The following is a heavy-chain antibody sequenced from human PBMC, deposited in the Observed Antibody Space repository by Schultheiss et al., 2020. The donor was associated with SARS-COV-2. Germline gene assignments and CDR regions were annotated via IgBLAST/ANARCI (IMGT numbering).Heavy chain of an antibody. Sequence: GSLRLTCTVSGGSISSGGYYWSWIRQHPGKGLEWIGYIYYSGSTNYNPSLKSRVTISVDTSKNQFSLKLSSVTAADTAVYYCASYYSSSWYYFQHWGQGTLVTVSS. J-gene: IGHJ1*01. CDR2: IYYSGST. V-gene: IGHV4-61*08. CDR3: ASYYSSSWYYFQH. CDR1: GGSISSGGYY. D-gene: IGHD6-13*01.